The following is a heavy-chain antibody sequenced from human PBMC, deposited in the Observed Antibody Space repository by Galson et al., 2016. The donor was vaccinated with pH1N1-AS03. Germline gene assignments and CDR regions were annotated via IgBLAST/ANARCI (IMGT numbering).Heavy chain of an antibody. Sequence: LRLSCAASGFAFRSHSMNWVRQAPGKGLEWISYITGVGVTMYGDSVRGRFVLSRDNAKNSVSLQMNSLRAEDTAIYYCTRDGTDTYFDFDFWGQGTLVTVS. D-gene: IGHD2/OR15-2a*01. J-gene: IGHJ4*02. V-gene: IGHV3-48*03. CDR3: TRDGTDTYFDFDF. CDR2: ITGVGVTM. CDR1: GFAFRSHS.